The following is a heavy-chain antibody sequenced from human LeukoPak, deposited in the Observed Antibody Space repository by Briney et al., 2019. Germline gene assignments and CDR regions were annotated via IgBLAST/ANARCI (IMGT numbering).Heavy chain of an antibody. CDR1: GFTFSNYW. CDR2: IKQDGSEK. V-gene: IGHV3-7*01. CDR3: ARDIGDCSSLSCYDHYYYMDV. Sequence: GGSLRLSCAASGFTFSNYWMGWVRQAPGKGLEWVANIKQDGSEKIYVDSLKGRFTISRDNTKSSLYLQMNSLRAEDTAVYYCARDIGDCSSLSCYDHYYYMDVWGKGTTVTVSS. D-gene: IGHD2-2*01. J-gene: IGHJ6*03.